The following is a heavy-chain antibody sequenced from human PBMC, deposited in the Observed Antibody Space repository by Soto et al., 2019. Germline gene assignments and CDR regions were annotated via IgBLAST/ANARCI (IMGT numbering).Heavy chain of an antibody. D-gene: IGHD6-6*01. CDR3: ARKSSSSSWFDP. Sequence: ASVKVSCKASGYTFFTYGITWVRQAPGQGLEWMGWISTYDGNTDYAQKLQGRVTMTTDTSTRTAYMELRSLRSDDTAVYYCARKSSSSSWFDPWGQGTLVTAPQ. CDR2: ISTYDGNT. CDR1: GYTFFTYG. V-gene: IGHV1-18*01. J-gene: IGHJ5*02.